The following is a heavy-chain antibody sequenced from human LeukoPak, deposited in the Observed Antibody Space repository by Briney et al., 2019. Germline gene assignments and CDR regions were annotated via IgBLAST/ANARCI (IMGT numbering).Heavy chain of an antibody. V-gene: IGHV3-9*01. Sequence: GGSLRLSCVASGFTFRSYLMHWVRQAPGKGLEWVSGISWNSGSIGYADSVKGRFTISRDNAKNSLYLQMNSLRAEDTALYYCAKDRSSGWYDYYYYGMDVWGQGTTVTVSS. J-gene: IGHJ6*02. CDR3: AKDRSSGWYDYYYYGMDV. CDR1: GFTFRSYL. D-gene: IGHD6-19*01. CDR2: ISWNSGSI.